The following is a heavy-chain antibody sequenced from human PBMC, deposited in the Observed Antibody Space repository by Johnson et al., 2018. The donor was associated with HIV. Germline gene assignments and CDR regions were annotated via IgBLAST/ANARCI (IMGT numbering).Heavy chain of an antibody. Sequence: QMQLVESGGGVVQPGGSLRLSCAASGFTFSSYGMHWVRQAPGKGLEWVAFIRYDGSNKYYADSVKGRFTISRDNSKNTLYLQMNSLRAEDTAVYYCAKGGGLLSAFDIWGQGTMVTVSS. D-gene: IGHD2-2*01. J-gene: IGHJ3*02. V-gene: IGHV3-30*02. CDR1: GFTFSSYG. CDR2: IRYDGSNK. CDR3: AKGGGLLSAFDI.